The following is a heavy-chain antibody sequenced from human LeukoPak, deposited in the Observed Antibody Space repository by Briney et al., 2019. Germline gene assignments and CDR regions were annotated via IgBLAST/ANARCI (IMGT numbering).Heavy chain of an antibody. CDR2: ISSDGSDK. Sequence: GGSLILSCAASGFTFRNYGMNWVRQAPGKGLEWVAIISSDGSDKFYVDSVKGRFTISRDNSKNTVFLQMNSLRTEDTAVYYCAKDRRATAFGRLDPWGQGTRVTVSS. V-gene: IGHV3-30*18. CDR3: AKDRRATAFGRLDP. CDR1: GFTFRNYG. D-gene: IGHD3-10*01. J-gene: IGHJ5*02.